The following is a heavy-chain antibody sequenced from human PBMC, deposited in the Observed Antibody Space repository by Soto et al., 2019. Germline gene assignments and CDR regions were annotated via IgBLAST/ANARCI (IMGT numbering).Heavy chain of an antibody. Sequence: QVQLQESGPGLVKPSGTLSLTCAVSGGSISSSNWWSWVRQPPGKGLEWIGEIYHSGSTNYNPSLKILVTISVDKSKNQFSLKLNSVTAADTAVDYCARKDYGDRDFGSWGQGTLVTVSS. D-gene: IGHD4-17*01. CDR3: ARKDYGDRDFGS. CDR2: IYHSGST. CDR1: GGSISSSNW. J-gene: IGHJ4*02. V-gene: IGHV4-4*02.